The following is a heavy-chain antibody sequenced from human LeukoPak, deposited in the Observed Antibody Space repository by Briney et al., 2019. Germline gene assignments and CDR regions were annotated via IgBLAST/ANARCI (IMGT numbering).Heavy chain of an antibody. CDR3: AKDWGVDGDSYYYYYMDV. CDR1: RFTFRNYA. CDR2: ISSDGTNK. D-gene: IGHD4-17*01. V-gene: IGHV3-30*04. J-gene: IGHJ6*03. Sequence: TGGSLRLSCAASRFTFRNYAMHWVRQAPGKGLEWVAVISSDGTNKDYADSVKGRFSISRDNSKNTLYLQMNRLRADDTAVYYCAKDWGVDGDSYYYYYMDVWGKGTTVTISS.